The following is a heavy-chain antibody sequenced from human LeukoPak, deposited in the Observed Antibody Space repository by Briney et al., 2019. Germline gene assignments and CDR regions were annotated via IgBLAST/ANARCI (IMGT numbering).Heavy chain of an antibody. CDR2: INHSGST. J-gene: IGHJ1*01. V-gene: IGHV4-34*01. D-gene: IGHD1-26*01. CDR3: ARWEDYFQH. Sequence: SETLSLTCAVYGGSFSGYYWSWIRQPPGKGLEWIGEINHSGSTNYNPSLKSRVTISVDTSKNQFSLKLSSVTAADTAVYYCARWEDYFQHWGQGTLVTVSS. CDR1: GGSFSGYY.